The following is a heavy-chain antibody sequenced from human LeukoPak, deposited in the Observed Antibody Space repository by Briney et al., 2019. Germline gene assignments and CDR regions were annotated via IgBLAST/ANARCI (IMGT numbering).Heavy chain of an antibody. V-gene: IGHV1-24*01. Sequence: ASVKVSCKVSGYTLTELSMHWVRQAPGKGLEWMGGFDPEDGETIYAQKFQGRVTMTRNTSISTAYMELSSLRSEDTAVYYCARGHMGSGWKNWGQGTLVTVSS. D-gene: IGHD6-19*01. J-gene: IGHJ4*02. CDR1: GYTLTELS. CDR3: ARGHMGSGWKN. CDR2: FDPEDGET.